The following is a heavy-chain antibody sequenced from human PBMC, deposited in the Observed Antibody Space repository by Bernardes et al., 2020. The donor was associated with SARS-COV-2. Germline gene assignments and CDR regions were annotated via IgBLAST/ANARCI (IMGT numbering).Heavy chain of an antibody. D-gene: IGHD3-16*01. CDR3: ARVRRKVGLGGYYYMDI. CDR2: IKQDGSAM. V-gene: IGHV3-7*05. CDR1: GFTFTSHA. J-gene: IGHJ6*03. Sequence: GGSLRLSCAGSGFTFTSHAMSWVRQAPGKGLEWVANIKQDGSAMYYVDSVRGRFTISRDNAKNSLYLQVNSLRAEDTAVYYCARVRRKVGLGGYYYMDIWGKGTAGTDS.